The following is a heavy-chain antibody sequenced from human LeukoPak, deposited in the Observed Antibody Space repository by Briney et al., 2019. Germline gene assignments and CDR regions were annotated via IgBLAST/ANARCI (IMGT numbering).Heavy chain of an antibody. CDR2: IDTSGNT. Sequence: SETLSLTCTVSGGSISSYYWSWIRQPAGKGLEWIGRIDTSGNTNYKPSLKSRVTISVDTSKNQFSLKLSSVTAADTAVYYCARDPYSGSRVGSYTWFDPWGQGTLVTVSS. CDR3: ARDPYSGSRVGSYTWFDP. CDR1: GGSISSYY. V-gene: IGHV4-4*07. D-gene: IGHD1-26*01. J-gene: IGHJ5*02.